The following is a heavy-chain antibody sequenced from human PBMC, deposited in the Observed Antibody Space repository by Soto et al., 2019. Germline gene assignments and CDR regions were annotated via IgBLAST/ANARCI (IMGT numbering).Heavy chain of an antibody. CDR3: ARHYSGDWHFVFDP. V-gene: IGHV1-18*01. J-gene: IGHJ5*02. CDR2: IKVSTGIT. D-gene: IGHD6-19*01. Sequence: QVQLMQSGAEVKEPGASVKVSCKASGYTFVNHGVSWVRQAPGQGLEWMGWIKVSTGITNYAGNFQGRVTMTTDTSTSTVYRKLRSLRPADTAVYFWARHYSGDWHFVFDPWGQGPRVTVSS. CDR1: GYTFVNHG.